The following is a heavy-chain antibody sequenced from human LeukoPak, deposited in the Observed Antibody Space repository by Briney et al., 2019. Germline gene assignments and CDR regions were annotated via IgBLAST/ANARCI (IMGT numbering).Heavy chain of an antibody. V-gene: IGHV4-39*07. J-gene: IGHJ4*02. Sequence: SETLSLTCTVSGGSISSSSYYWGWIRQPPGKGLEWIGSIYYSGSTYYNPSLKSRVTISVDTSKNQFSLKLSSVTAADTAVYYCARDTEAIVAVDYWGQGTLVTVSS. CDR3: ARDTEAIVAVDY. CDR2: IYYSGST. CDR1: GGSISSSSYY. D-gene: IGHD5-12*01.